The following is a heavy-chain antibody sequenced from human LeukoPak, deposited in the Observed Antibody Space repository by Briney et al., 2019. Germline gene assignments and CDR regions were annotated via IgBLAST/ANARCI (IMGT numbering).Heavy chain of an antibody. CDR1: VYIFTGCY. J-gene: IGHJ3*01. D-gene: IGHD1-1*01. V-gene: IGHV1-46*01. CDR2: INPSGGST. CDR3: ARYRNCNHAFDF. Sequence: ASVKVSFQSSVYIFTGCYMHSLGQAPGQGLEWMGIINPSGGSTSYAQKFQGRVTMTRDTSTSTVYMELSSLRSEDTAVYYCARYRNCNHAFDFWGQGTMVTVSS.